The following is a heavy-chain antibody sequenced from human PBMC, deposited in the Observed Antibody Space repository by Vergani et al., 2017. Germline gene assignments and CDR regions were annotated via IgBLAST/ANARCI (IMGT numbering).Heavy chain of an antibody. Sequence: QVQLQESGPGLVKPSETLSLTCIVSGGSISSGGYYWSWIRQHPGKGLEWIGYIYYSGSTYYNPSLKSRVTISVDTSKNQFSLKLSSVTAADTAVYYCARGLRDGYNLYYFDYWGQGTLVTVSS. D-gene: IGHD5-24*01. CDR1: GGSISSGGYY. CDR2: IYYSGST. V-gene: IGHV4-31*03. CDR3: ARGLRDGYNLYYFDY. J-gene: IGHJ4*02.